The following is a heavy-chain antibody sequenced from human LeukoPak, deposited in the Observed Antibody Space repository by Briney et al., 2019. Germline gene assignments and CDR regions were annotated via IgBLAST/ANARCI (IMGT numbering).Heavy chain of an antibody. V-gene: IGHV1-8*03. CDR3: ARVRWLRLGVNEYYYYMDV. CDR1: GYTFNTYD. CDR2: MNPNSGKT. J-gene: IGHJ6*03. Sequence: ASVKDSCKASGYTFNTYDINWVRQATGQGVEWMGWMNPNSGKTSYVQKFQGRVTITSNTSTTTAQMELSSLGSEDTAVYYCARVRWLRLGVNEYYYYMDVWGKGTTVTVSS. D-gene: IGHD5-12*01.